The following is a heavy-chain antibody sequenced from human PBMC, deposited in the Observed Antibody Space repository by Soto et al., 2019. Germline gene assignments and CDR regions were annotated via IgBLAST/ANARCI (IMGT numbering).Heavy chain of an antibody. V-gene: IGHV1-2*02. J-gene: IGHJ6*02. CDR2: INPNSGGT. D-gene: IGHD1-26*01. CDR3: ARGGATQIFYYYYYGMDV. Sequence: ASVKVSCKASGYTFTGYYMHWVRQAPGQGLEWMGWINPNSGGTNYAQKFQGRVTMTGDTSISTAYMELSRLRSDDTAVYYCARGGATQIFYYYYYGMDVWGQGTTAPVYS. CDR1: GYTFTGYY.